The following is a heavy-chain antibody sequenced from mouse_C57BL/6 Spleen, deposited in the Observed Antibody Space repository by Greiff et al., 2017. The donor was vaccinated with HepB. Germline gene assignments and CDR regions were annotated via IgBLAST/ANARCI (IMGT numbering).Heavy chain of an antibody. V-gene: IGHV14-2*01. J-gene: IGHJ4*01. D-gene: IGHD1-1*01. CDR2: IDPEDGET. Sequence: VHVKQSGAELVKPGASVKLSCTASGFNIKDYYMHWVKQRTEQGLEWIGRIDPEDGETKYAPKFQGKATITADTSSNTAYLQLSSLTSEDTAVYYCARSITTVVAHYYAMDYWGQGTSVTVSS. CDR3: ARSITTVVAHYYAMDY. CDR1: GFNIKDYY.